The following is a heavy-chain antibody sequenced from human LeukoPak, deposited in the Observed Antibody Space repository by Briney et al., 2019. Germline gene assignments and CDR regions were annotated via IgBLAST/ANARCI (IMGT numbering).Heavy chain of an antibody. CDR3: ARGTSLTFYRGEYYFDY. Sequence: GESLRLSCAASGFTFSSYSMTWVRQAPGKGLEWVSSISSSSSYIYYADSVKGRFTISKDNAKNSLYLQMNSLRAEDTAVYYCARGTSLTFYRGEYYFDYWGQGTLVTVSS. CDR2: ISSSSSYI. CDR1: GFTFSSYS. J-gene: IGHJ4*02. V-gene: IGHV3-21*01. D-gene: IGHD1-14*01.